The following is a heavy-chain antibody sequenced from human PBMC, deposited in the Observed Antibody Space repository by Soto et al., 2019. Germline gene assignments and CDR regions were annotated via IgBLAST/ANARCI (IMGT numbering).Heavy chain of an antibody. V-gene: IGHV3-48*02. D-gene: IGHD3-3*01. CDR2: ISSSSSTI. Sequence: GGSLRLSCAASGFTFSSYSMNWVRQAPGKGLEWVSYISSSSSTIYYADSVKGRFTISRDNAKNSLYLQMNSLRDEDTAVYYCARHTYYDFWSGYPYYFDYWGQGTLVTVSS. CDR3: ARHTYYDFWSGYPYYFDY. J-gene: IGHJ4*02. CDR1: GFTFSSYS.